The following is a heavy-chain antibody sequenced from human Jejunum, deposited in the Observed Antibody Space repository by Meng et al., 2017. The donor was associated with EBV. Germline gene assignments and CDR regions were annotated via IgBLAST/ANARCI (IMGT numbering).Heavy chain of an antibody. Sequence: QVVEAGGGLGKPGGSLRLSCVASGLNFNNAWMTWVRQAPGKGLEWVGRIKSKAAGETIDYAAPVQGRFTISRDDSKNTMYLQMNSLRTEDTAVYYCLPSFDSWGQGTLVTVSS. V-gene: IGHV3-15*01. J-gene: IGHJ4*02. CDR3: LPSFDS. CDR1: GLNFNNAW. CDR2: IKSKAAGETI.